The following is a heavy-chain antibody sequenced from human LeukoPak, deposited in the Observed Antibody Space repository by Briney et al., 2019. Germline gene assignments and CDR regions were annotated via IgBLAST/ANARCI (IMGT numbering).Heavy chain of an antibody. J-gene: IGHJ4*02. CDR1: GGSFSGYY. CDR3: ARVGGGRFLEWSIDY. CDR2: INHSGST. V-gene: IGHV4-34*01. D-gene: IGHD3-3*01. Sequence: SETLPLTCAVYGGSFSGYYWSWTRQPPGKGLEWIGEINHSGSTNYNPSLKSRVTISVDTSKNQFSLKLSSVTAADTAVYYCARVGGGRFLEWSIDYWGQGTLVTVSS.